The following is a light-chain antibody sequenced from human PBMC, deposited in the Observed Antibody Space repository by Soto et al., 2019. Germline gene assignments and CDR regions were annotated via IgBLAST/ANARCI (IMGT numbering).Light chain of an antibody. V-gene: IGKV1-5*03. Sequence: DIQMTQSPSTLSASVGDRVTITCRASQSISSWLAWYQQKPGKAPKLLIYKASSLESGVPSRFSGSGSGTEFTLTISSLQPDEFATYYCQQYKSYSVTFGQGTKLEIK. CDR1: QSISSW. J-gene: IGKJ2*01. CDR2: KAS. CDR3: QQYKSYSVT.